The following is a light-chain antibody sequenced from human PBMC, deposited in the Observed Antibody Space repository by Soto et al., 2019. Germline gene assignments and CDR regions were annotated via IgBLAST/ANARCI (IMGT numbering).Light chain of an antibody. Sequence: DIVMTQSPDSLAVSLGERATINCKSSQSRLHLAWYQQKPGQPPKLLIYWASTRESGVPDRFSGSGSGTDFTITISSLQAEDVAVYYCQQYYTTPVTFGQGTKVEIK. V-gene: IGKV4-1*01. J-gene: IGKJ1*01. CDR3: QQYYTTPVT. CDR2: WAS. CDR1: QSRLH.